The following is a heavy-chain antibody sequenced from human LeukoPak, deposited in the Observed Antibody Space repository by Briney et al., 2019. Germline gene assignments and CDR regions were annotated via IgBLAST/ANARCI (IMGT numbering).Heavy chain of an antibody. Sequence: SETLSLTCAVYGGSFSGYYWSWIRQPPGKGLEWIGEINHSGSTNYNPSLKSRVTISVDTSKNQFSLNLISVTAADTAVCYCAGYGDYVSYWGQGTLVTVSS. CDR1: GGSFSGYY. CDR3: AGYGDYVSY. D-gene: IGHD4-17*01. J-gene: IGHJ4*02. CDR2: INHSGST. V-gene: IGHV4-34*01.